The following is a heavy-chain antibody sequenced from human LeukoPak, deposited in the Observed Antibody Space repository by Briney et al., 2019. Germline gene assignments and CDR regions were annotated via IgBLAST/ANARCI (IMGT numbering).Heavy chain of an antibody. Sequence: PGGSLRLSCAASGFTFSDHYMSWVRQAPGRGLEWLSSISSSGTTIYYAGSVKGRFTISRDNTKNSMYLQMNSLRAEDTAVYYCARDLSAVAGKDRTDYWGQGTLVTVSS. CDR1: GFTFSDHY. CDR2: ISSSGTTI. V-gene: IGHV3-11*04. J-gene: IGHJ4*02. CDR3: ARDLSAVAGKDRTDY. D-gene: IGHD6-19*01.